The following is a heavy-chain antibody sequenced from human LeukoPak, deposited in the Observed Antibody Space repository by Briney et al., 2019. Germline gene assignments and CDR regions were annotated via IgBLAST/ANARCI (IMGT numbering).Heavy chain of an antibody. CDR3: ARRDSGSYYLPGDY. D-gene: IGHD3-10*01. Sequence: GRSLRLSCAASGFTFSDYAMHWVRQAPGKGLEWVAVISYDGGNKYYADSVKGRFTISRDNSKNTLYLQMNSLRADDTAVYYCARRDSGSYYLPGDYWGQGTPVTVSS. CDR2: ISYDGGNK. CDR1: GFTFSDYA. J-gene: IGHJ4*02. V-gene: IGHV3-30-3*01.